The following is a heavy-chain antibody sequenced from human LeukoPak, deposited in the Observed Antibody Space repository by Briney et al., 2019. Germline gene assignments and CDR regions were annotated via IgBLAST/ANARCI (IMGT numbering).Heavy chain of an antibody. Sequence: KTSETLSLTCTVSGGSISSSNAYWGWIRQPPGKGLEWIGSIYYSKNTYYNPSLKSRVTISADTSKNQFSLTLGSVSATDTAVYYCARVQIAYSYGLFDYWGQGALVTVSS. V-gene: IGHV4-39*02. J-gene: IGHJ4*02. CDR2: IYYSKNT. CDR1: GGSISSSNAY. CDR3: ARVQIAYSYGLFDY. D-gene: IGHD5-18*01.